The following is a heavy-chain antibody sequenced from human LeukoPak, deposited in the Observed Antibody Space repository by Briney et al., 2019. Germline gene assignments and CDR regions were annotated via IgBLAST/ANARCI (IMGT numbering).Heavy chain of an antibody. CDR1: GYALRNDW. CDR2: ISGSGGST. J-gene: IGHJ4*02. CDR3: AKLGNDGWLLLSI. V-gene: IGHV3-23*01. Sequence: GGSLRLSCVVSGYALRNDWMVWVRQAPGKGLEWVSAISGSGGSTYYADSVKGRFTISRDNSKNTLYLQMNSLRAEDTAVYYCAKLGNDGWLLLSIWGQGTLVTVSS. D-gene: IGHD3-22*01.